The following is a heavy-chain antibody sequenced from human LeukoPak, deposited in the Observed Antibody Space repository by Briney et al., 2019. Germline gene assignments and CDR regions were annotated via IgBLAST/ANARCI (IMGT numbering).Heavy chain of an antibody. CDR3: ANEVRPNDY. CDR1: GFTFSSYA. CDR2: LSGSSGVT. J-gene: IGHJ4*02. Sequence: GGSLRLSCAASGFTFSSYAMSWVRQAPGKGLEWVSGLSGSSGVTYYADSVKGRLTISRDNSKNTLYLEMNSLRVEDTALYYCANEVRPNDYWGQGTLVTVSS. V-gene: IGHV3-23*01. D-gene: IGHD1-1*01.